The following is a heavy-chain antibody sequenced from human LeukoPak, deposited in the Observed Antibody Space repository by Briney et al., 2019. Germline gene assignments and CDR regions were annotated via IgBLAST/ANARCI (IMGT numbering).Heavy chain of an antibody. CDR2: INQGGSEK. Sequence: GGSLRLSCAASGFTFSSYWMSWVRQAPGKGLEWVANINQGGSEKYYVDSVKGRFTISRDNSKNTLYLQMNSLRAEDTAVYYCAKDHPAASFDYWGQGTLVTVSS. V-gene: IGHV3-7*03. J-gene: IGHJ4*02. CDR3: AKDHPAASFDY. CDR1: GFTFSSYW. D-gene: IGHD5-18*01.